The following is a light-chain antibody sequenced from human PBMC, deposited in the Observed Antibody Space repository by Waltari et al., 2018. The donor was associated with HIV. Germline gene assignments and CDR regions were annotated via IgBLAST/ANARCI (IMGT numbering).Light chain of an antibody. V-gene: IGKV1-39*01. CDR2: GAS. Sequence: DIQATQSPSSLSASVGDRVTITGRTSQSISNYLNWYQQKPGKAPNRLIYGASTLQNGVPSRFSGSGSGTDFTLTISSLQPDDFATYYCQQSYSTPLWTFGQGTKLEIK. J-gene: IGKJ2*02. CDR1: QSISNY. CDR3: QQSYSTPLWT.